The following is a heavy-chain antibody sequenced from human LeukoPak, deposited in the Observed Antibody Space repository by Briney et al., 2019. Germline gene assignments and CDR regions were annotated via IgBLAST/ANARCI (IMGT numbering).Heavy chain of an antibody. V-gene: IGHV3-21*01. J-gene: IGHJ4*02. Sequence: GGSLSLSGAASGFTFSGFRMNWVRQAPGRGLEWVSSISSSSSYIYYADSVKGRFTISRDNAKNSLYLQMNSLRAEDTAVYYCAREGVGLQLDYWGQGTLVTVSS. CDR1: GFTFSGFR. CDR2: ISSSSSYI. CDR3: AREGVGLQLDY. D-gene: IGHD4-11*01.